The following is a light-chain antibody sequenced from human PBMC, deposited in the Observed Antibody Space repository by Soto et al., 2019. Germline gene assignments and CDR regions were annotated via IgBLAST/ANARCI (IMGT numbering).Light chain of an antibody. CDR1: QSINRY. CDR3: QQSYSSPQT. V-gene: IGKV1-39*01. CDR2: GAS. Sequence: DIQMTQSPSSLYAPVGDRVSITCRAGQSINRYLNWYQQKPGKAPKLLIYGASSLQSGVPSRFSGSGSGTDLTLTISSLQTVDFATYYCQQSYSSPQTFGQGTKVEIK. J-gene: IGKJ1*01.